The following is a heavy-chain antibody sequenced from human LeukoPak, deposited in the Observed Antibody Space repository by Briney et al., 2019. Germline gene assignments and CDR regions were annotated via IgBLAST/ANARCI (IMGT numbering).Heavy chain of an antibody. D-gene: IGHD5-12*01. CDR2: ISYDGSNK. CDR3: ARRGKIDAFDI. Sequence: GGSLRLSCAASGFTFSSYAMHWVRQAPGKGLEWVAVISYDGSNKYYADSVKGRFTISRDNSKNTLYLQMNSLRAEDTAVYYCARRGKIDAFDIWGQGTMVTVSS. V-gene: IGHV3-30-3*01. CDR1: GFTFSSYA. J-gene: IGHJ3*02.